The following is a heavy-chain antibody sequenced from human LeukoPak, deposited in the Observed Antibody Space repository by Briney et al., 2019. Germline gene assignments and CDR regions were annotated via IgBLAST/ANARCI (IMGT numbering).Heavy chain of an antibody. CDR2: ISSRDSTI. V-gene: IGHV3-48*04. D-gene: IGHD2-2*01. J-gene: IGHJ4*02. CDR3: ARRYCSSSSCTLDY. CDR1: GFTFSTYW. Sequence: GGSLRLSCAASGFTFSTYWMHWVRQAPGKGLEWVSYISSRDSTIYYADSVKGRFTISRDNAKNSLYLQMNSLRAEDTAVYYCARRYCSSSSCTLDYWGQGTLVTVSS.